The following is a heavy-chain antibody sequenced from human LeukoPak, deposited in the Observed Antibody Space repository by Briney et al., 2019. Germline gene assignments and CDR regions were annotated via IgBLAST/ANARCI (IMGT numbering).Heavy chain of an antibody. V-gene: IGHV4-4*07. D-gene: IGHD3-10*01. CDR1: SGSISIGSISTYY. Sequence: SETLSLICTVSSGSISIGSISTYYWSWIRQPAGKGLEWIGRIYASGSTNYNPSVKSRVSMSVDTSKNQFSLKLSSVTAADTAVYYCARAYGSGSYGFDYWGQGTLVTLSS. J-gene: IGHJ4*02. CDR2: IYASGST. CDR3: ARAYGSGSYGFDY.